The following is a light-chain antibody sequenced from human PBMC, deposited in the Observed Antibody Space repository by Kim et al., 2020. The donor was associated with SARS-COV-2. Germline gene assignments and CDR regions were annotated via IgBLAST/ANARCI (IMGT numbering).Light chain of an antibody. Sequence: QSVTLSCTGTNDDIGRYNYVSWYQVHPGKAPKLIIYDVTRRPSGVPDRFSGSKSANTASLTISGLQTEDEADYYCCSYAGSNTFVVFGGGTKLTVL. CDR3: CSYAGSNTFVV. CDR1: NDDIGRYNY. CDR2: DVT. J-gene: IGLJ2*01. V-gene: IGLV2-11*01.